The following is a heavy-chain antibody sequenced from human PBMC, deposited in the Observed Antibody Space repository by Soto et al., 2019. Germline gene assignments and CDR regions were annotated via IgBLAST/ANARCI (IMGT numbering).Heavy chain of an antibody. CDR1: GASISSYY. CDR3: ARHLNYNYFDY. J-gene: IGHJ4*02. Sequence: PSETLSLTCSVSGASISSYYWSWIRQPPGKGREWLGYIYHSGTTSYNPSLQSRVTISLDTSKNQFSLKLTSATAADTAVYYCARHLNYNYFDYWGQGTLVTVSS. D-gene: IGHD3-10*01. V-gene: IGHV4-59*01. CDR2: IYHSGTT.